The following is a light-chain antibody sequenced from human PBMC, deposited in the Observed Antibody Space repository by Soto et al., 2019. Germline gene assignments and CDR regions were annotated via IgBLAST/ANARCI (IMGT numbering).Light chain of an antibody. CDR3: CSYAGSSTV. J-gene: IGLJ2*01. V-gene: IGLV2-14*03. CDR1: RLDVGGYNY. CDR2: EVT. Sequence: QSALTQPASVSGSPGQSITISCTGTRLDVGGYNYVSWYQQQPGKAPKLIIYEVTNRPSGVSDRFSGSKSDNTASLTISGLQTEDEADYYCCSYAGSSTVFGGGTKLTVL.